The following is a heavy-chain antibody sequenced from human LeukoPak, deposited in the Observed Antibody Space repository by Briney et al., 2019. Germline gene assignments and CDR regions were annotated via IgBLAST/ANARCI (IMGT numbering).Heavy chain of an antibody. CDR1: RYTLTELS. D-gene: IGHD6-13*01. CDR2: FDSEDGET. J-gene: IGHJ4*02. V-gene: IGHV1-24*01. Sequence: ASVKVSCKVSRYTLTELSMHWVRQAPGKGLEWMGGFDSEDGETIYAQKFQGRVTMTEDTSTDTAYMELSSLRSEDTAVYYCATGVAAGGSLTGWGQGTLVTVSS. CDR3: ATGVAAGGSLTG.